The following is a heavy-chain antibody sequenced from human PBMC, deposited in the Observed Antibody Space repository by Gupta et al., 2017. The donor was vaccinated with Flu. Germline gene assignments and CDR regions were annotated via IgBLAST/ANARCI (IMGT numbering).Heavy chain of an antibody. CDR3: ARDLTSGYLDY. J-gene: IGHJ4*02. V-gene: IGHV3-33*01. D-gene: IGHD2-2*01. CDR2: RGHDGIIQ. CDR1: GFTFSSYG. Sequence: VQVVESGGGVVQPGRSLRLSCAASGFTFSSYGMHWARQAPGKGLEWVAVRGHDGIIQHYADSVRGRFTISRDNSKNTVSLQMDSLRAEDTAVYYCARDLTSGYLDYWGQGTLVTVSS.